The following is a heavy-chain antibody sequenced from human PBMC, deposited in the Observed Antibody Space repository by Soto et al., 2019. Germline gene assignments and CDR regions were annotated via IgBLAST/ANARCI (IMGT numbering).Heavy chain of an antibody. D-gene: IGHD3-22*01. CDR3: ARDLGYYDSSGYFDY. CDR1: GFTFSDHY. Sequence: GGSLRLSCAASGFTFSDHYMSWIRQAPGKGLEWVSYISSSGDIIYYADSVKGRFTISRDNAKNSLYLQMNSLRAEDTAVYYCARDLGYYDSSGYFDYWGQGTLVTVS. V-gene: IGHV3-11*01. J-gene: IGHJ4*02. CDR2: ISSSGDII.